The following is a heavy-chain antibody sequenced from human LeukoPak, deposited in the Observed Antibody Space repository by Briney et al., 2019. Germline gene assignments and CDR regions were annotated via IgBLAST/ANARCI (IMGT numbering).Heavy chain of an antibody. CDR1: GFTFSSHW. CDR2: IKSDGTYR. D-gene: IGHD4-17*01. V-gene: IGHV3-74*01. CDR3: VRDDGSYGVDY. J-gene: IGHJ4*02. Sequence: PGGSLRLSCAASGFTFSSHWMHWVRQAPGKGLVCVARIKSDGTYRDYGDSVRGRFTISRDNAKDTLYLQMNSLRAEDTAVYYCVRDDGSYGVDYWGQGTPVTVSS.